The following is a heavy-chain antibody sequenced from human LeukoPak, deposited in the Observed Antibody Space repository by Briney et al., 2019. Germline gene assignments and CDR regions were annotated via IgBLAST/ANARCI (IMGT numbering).Heavy chain of an antibody. CDR3: ARDHNWGPDY. CDR1: GYSFTYHY. CDR2: IHPKTGVT. Sequence: GASVKVSCTASGYSFTYHYLHWLRQAPGQGLEWMAWIHPKTGVTNYAERFQGRLSLTRDTSISTLYMELNSLTSDDTAVYYCARDHNWGPDYWGQGTLVSVSS. J-gene: IGHJ4*02. D-gene: IGHD7-27*01. V-gene: IGHV1-2*02.